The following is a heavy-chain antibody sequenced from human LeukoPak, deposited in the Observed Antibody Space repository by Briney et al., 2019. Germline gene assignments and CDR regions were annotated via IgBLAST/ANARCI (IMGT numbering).Heavy chain of an antibody. Sequence: GGSLRLSCAASGSTLRSYWMTWVRQYPGKGLEWVANIKQDGSETYYADSVKGRFTISRDNAKRSLYLQMNSLRAEDTAVYYCARDGELGSPADAFDIWAKGQWSPSLQ. V-gene: IGHV3-7*01. CDR1: GSTLRSYW. D-gene: IGHD1-26*01. J-gene: IGHJ3*02. CDR2: IKQDGSET. CDR3: ARDGELGSPADAFDI.